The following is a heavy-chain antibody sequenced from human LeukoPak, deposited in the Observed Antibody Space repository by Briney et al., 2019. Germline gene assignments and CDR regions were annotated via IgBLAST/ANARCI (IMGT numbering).Heavy chain of an antibody. CDR3: ARDLTTSRYAFDI. CDR1: GFTVSANY. Sequence: AGGSLRLSCAASGFTVSANYMHWVRQAPGRGLEWDSIIYTGGKTYYADSVKGRFTISRDNSKNTLFLQMNSLRAEDTAIYYCARDLTTSRYAFDIWGKGTMVTVSS. CDR2: IYTGGKT. V-gene: IGHV3-53*01. J-gene: IGHJ3*02. D-gene: IGHD3-3*01.